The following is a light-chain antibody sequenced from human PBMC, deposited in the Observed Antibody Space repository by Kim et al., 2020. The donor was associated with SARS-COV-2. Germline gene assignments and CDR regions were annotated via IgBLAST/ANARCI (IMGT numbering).Light chain of an antibody. CDR2: GKN. J-gene: IGLJ3*02. V-gene: IGLV3-19*01. CDR3: NSRDSSGNHWV. Sequence: ALGQTVRITCQGDSLRSYYASWDQQKPGQAPVLVIYGKNNRPSGIPDRFSGSYSGNTASLTITGAQAVDEADYYCNSRDSSGNHWVFGGGTQLTVL. CDR1: SLRSYY.